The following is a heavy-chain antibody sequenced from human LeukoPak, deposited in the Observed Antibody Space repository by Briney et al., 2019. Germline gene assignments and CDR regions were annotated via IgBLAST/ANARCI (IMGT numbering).Heavy chain of an antibody. Sequence: SETLSLTCAVYGGSFSGYYWSWIRQPPGKGLEWIAYIYYSGSTTYNPSLKSRVTISLDTSKNQFSLKLSSVTAADTAFYYCARSAYCSGGSCYATGLFHYWGQGTLVTVSS. J-gene: IGHJ4*02. CDR1: GGSFSGYY. CDR2: IYYSGST. CDR3: ARSAYCSGGSCYATGLFHY. D-gene: IGHD2-15*01. V-gene: IGHV4-59*08.